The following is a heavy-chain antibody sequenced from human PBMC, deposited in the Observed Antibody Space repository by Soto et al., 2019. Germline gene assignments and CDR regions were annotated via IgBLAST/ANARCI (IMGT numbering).Heavy chain of an antibody. D-gene: IGHD1-7*01. CDR2: IKQDGSEK. CDR1: GFTFSSYW. CDR3: ARVADSYRWIYDY. V-gene: IGHV3-7*01. J-gene: IGHJ4*01. Sequence: PGGSLRISCADSGFTFSSYWMSWVRQAPGKGPEWVANIKQDGSEKYYVDSVKGRFTLSRDNAKNSLHLQMNSLRAEDTAIYFCARVADSYRWIYDYWGQGTLVTVSS.